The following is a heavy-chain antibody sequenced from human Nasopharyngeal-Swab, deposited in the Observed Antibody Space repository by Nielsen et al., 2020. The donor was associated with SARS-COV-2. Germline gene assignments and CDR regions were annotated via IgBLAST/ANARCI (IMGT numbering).Heavy chain of an antibody. CDR3: GSTPLDSSGYYYAFHY. J-gene: IGHJ4*02. V-gene: IGHV3-30-3*01. Sequence: GESLKISCAASGFTFSSYTMPWVRQAPGKGLEWVAVISYDGSTKYYADSVKGRFTISSDISKNTLYLQMNSLIAEDTHDFYYGSTPLDSSGYYYAFHYWGRGTLVTVSS. D-gene: IGHD3-22*01. CDR2: ISYDGSTK. CDR1: GFTFSSYT.